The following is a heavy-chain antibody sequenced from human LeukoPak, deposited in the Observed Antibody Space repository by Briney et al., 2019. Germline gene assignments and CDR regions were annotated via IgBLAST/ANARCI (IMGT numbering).Heavy chain of an antibody. J-gene: IGHJ4*02. CDR2: IWYDGSNK. D-gene: IGHD3-10*01. Sequence: GRSLRLSCAASGFTFSSYGMHWVRQAPGKGLEWVAVIWYDGSNKYYADSVKGRFTISRDNSKNTLYLQMNSLRAEDTAVYYCATDYGSGSYYRYYFDYWGQGTLVTVSS. CDR1: GFTFSSYG. V-gene: IGHV3-33*01. CDR3: ATDYGSGSYYRYYFDY.